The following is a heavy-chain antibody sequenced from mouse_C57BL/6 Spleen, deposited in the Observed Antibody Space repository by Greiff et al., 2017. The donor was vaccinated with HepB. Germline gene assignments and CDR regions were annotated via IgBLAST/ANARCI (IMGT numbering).Heavy chain of an antibody. CDR1: GYTFTDYY. V-gene: IGHV1-26*01. CDR2: INPNNGGT. Sequence: EVQLQQSGPELVKPGASVKISCKASGYTFTDYYMNWVKQSHGKSLEWIGDINPNNGGTSYNQKFKGKATLTADKSSSTAYLELRSLTSEDSAVYYCARTPNAMDYWGQGTSVTVSS. J-gene: IGHJ4*01. CDR3: ARTPNAMDY.